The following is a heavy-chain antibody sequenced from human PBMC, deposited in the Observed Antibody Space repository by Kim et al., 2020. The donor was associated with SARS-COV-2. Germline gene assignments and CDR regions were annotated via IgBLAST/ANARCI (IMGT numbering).Heavy chain of an antibody. J-gene: IGHJ6*02. CDR2: ISAYNGNT. CDR3: ARAGGIVVVPAGGVYGMDV. Sequence: ASVKVSCKASGYTFTSYGISWVRQAPGQGLEWMGWISAYNGNTNYAQKLQGRVTMTTDTSTSTAYMELRSLRSDDTAVYYCARAGGIVVVPAGGVYGMDVWGQGTTVTVSS. D-gene: IGHD2-2*01. CDR1: GYTFTSYG. V-gene: IGHV1-18*01.